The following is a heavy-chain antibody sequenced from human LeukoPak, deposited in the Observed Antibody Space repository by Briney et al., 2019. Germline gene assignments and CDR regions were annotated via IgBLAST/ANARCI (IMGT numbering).Heavy chain of an antibody. CDR1: GYTFTGYY. J-gene: IGHJ5*02. V-gene: IGHV1-2*02. CDR2: INPNSGGT. Sequence: ASVKVSCKASGYTFTGYYMHWVRQAPGQGLEWMGWINPNSGGTNYAQKLQGRVTMTRDTSISTAYMELSRLRSDDTAVYYCARRPVPAAIKGGWFDPWGQGTLVTVSS. CDR3: ARRPVPAAIKGGWFDP. D-gene: IGHD2-2*01.